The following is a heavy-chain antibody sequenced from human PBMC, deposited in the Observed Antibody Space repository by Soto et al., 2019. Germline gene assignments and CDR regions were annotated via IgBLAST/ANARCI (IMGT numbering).Heavy chain of an antibody. CDR2: ISSSSSYT. CDR1: GFTFSDYY. Sequence: GGSLRLSCAASGFTFSDYYMSWIRQAPGKGLEWVSYISSSSSYTNYADSVKGRFTISRDNAKNSLYLQMNSLRAEDTAVYYCASEGIQPLNWFDPWGHGTLLTVSS. J-gene: IGHJ5*02. CDR3: ASEGIQPLNWFDP. D-gene: IGHD5-18*01. V-gene: IGHV3-11*06.